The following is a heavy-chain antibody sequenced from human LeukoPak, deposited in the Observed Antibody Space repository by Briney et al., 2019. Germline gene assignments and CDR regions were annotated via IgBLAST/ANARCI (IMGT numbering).Heavy chain of an antibody. Sequence: GGSLRLSCVASGFTFSSYSMNWVRQAPGKGLEWVSSISSSSSYIYYADSVKGRFTISRDNAKNSLYLQMNSLRAEDTAVYYCARFLGGAFDYWGQGTLVTVSS. J-gene: IGHJ4*02. CDR2: ISSSSSYI. V-gene: IGHV3-21*01. D-gene: IGHD3-10*01. CDR3: ARFLGGAFDY. CDR1: GFTFSSYS.